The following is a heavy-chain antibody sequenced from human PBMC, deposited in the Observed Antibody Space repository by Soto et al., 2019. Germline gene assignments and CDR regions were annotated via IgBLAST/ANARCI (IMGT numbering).Heavy chain of an antibody. CDR3: AREANDKYARAYYYYMDV. V-gene: IGHV4-34*01. CDR1: GGSFSGYY. Sequence: QVQLQQWGAGLLKPSETLSLTCAVYGGSFSGYYWSWIRQPPGKGLEWIGEINHSGSTNYNPSLKSRVTISVDTSKNQFSLKLSSVTAADTAVYYCAREANDKYARAYYYYMDVWGKGTTVTVSS. J-gene: IGHJ6*03. CDR2: INHSGST.